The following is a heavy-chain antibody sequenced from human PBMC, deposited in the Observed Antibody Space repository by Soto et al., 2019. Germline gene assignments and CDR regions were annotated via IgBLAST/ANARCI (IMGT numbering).Heavy chain of an antibody. CDR1: GATYSPFIAYA. D-gene: IGHD2-21*02. Sequence: QVQLVQSGAEVKKPGSLLKVSCKASGATYSPFIAYAISWLRQAPGQGLGWMGSIIPLGSSQHYAEGFQGRATISADSSTFTVSLELTTLTSDDAAVYFCARSRDRGGGDCYSVYAAFDLWGQGTAVTVSS. CDR2: IIPLGSSQ. V-gene: IGHV1-69*04. J-gene: IGHJ3*01. CDR3: ARSRDRGGGDCYSVYAAFDL.